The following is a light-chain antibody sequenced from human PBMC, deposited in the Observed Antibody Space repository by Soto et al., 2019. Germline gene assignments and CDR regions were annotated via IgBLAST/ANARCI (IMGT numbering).Light chain of an antibody. V-gene: IGLV1-40*01. Sequence: QSVLTQPPSVSGAPGQRVTISCTGSSSDIGAGYDVHWYQQLPETAPKLLIYGNSNRPSGVPDRFSGSKSGTSASLAITGLQAEDAADYYCQSYDSSLSGSVFGGGTQLTVL. CDR3: QSYDSSLSGSV. J-gene: IGLJ3*02. CDR2: GNS. CDR1: SSDIGAGYD.